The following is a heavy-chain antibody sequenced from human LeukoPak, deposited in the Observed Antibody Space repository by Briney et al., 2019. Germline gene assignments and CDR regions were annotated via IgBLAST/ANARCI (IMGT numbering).Heavy chain of an antibody. D-gene: IGHD2-21*01. V-gene: IGHV4-34*01. Sequence: SETLSLTCAAYGGSFSGYYWSWIRQPPGKGLEWIGEINHSGSTNYNPSLKSRVTISVDTSKNQFSLKLSSVTAADTAVYYCARRFLAYCGGDCYSGAFDIWGQGTMVTVSS. CDR1: GGSFSGYY. CDR3: ARRFLAYCGGDCYSGAFDI. J-gene: IGHJ3*02. CDR2: INHSGST.